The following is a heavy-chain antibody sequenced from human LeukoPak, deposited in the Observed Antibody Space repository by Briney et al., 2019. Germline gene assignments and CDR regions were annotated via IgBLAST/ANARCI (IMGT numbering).Heavy chain of an antibody. CDR1: GFTFDRYN. J-gene: IGHJ4*02. CDR3: ARGPVHIDY. Sequence: PGGSLRLSCAASGFTFDRYNMIWVRQAPGKGLEWVSVIYSGGSTYYADSVKGRFTISRDNSKNTLYLQMNSLRAEDTAVYYCARGPVHIDYWGQGTLVTVSS. CDR2: IYSGGST. D-gene: IGHD1-1*01. V-gene: IGHV3-53*01.